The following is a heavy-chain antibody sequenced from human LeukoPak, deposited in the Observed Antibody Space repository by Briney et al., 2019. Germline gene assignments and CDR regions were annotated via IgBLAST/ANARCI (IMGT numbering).Heavy chain of an antibody. D-gene: IGHD1-14*01. CDR2: ISHIGST. CDR3: AKDRISINALDM. Sequence: SETLSLTRTVSRASLTGHYLTWLRQPPGNGLEWIGYISHIGSTNYNPSLKSRVTISVDTSKNQFSLKLTSVTAADTALYYCAKDRISINALDMWGQGTMVTVSS. CDR1: RASLTGHY. V-gene: IGHV4-59*11. J-gene: IGHJ3*02.